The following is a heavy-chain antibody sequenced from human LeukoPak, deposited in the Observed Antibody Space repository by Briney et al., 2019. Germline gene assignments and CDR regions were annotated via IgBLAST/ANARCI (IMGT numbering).Heavy chain of an antibody. CDR1: GYTFTGYY. D-gene: IGHD1-26*01. Sequence: ASVKVSCKASGYTFTGYYMHWVRQAPGQGLEWMGWINPNSGGTNYAQKFQGRVTMTRDTSTSTVYMELSSLRSEDTAVYYCARDSGSYPDYWGQGTLVTVSS. J-gene: IGHJ4*02. V-gene: IGHV1-2*02. CDR2: INPNSGGT. CDR3: ARDSGSYPDY.